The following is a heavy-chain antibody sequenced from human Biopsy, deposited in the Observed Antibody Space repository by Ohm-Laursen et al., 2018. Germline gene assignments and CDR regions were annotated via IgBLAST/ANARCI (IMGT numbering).Heavy chain of an antibody. CDR2: IYYTGHT. D-gene: IGHD7-27*01. Sequence: SDTLSLTCTVSGGSIRSDYWGWIRQSPGKGLEWIGFIYYTGHTNYNPSLKSRATISVDTSKNQFSLKVISVTAADTAVYYCARLTGDPSYWGQGILVTVSS. V-gene: IGHV4-59*07. J-gene: IGHJ4*02. CDR3: ARLTGDPSY. CDR1: GGSIRSDY.